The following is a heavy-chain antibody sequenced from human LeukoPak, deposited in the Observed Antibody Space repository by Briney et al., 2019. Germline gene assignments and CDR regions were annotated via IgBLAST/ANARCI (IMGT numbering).Heavy chain of an antibody. CDR3: VRDPSAGSES. CDR1: GFTFSSYS. CDR2: ISSSSGYI. Sequence: GGSLRLSCAASGFTFSSYSINWVRQAPGKGLEWDSFISSSSGYISYADSVKGRFTISRDNAKNSLYLQMNSLRAEDTAVYYCVRDPSAGSESWGQGTLVTVSS. D-gene: IGHD6-25*01. V-gene: IGHV3-21*01. J-gene: IGHJ4*02.